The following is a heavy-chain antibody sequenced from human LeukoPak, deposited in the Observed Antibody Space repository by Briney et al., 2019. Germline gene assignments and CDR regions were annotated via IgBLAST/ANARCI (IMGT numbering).Heavy chain of an antibody. CDR2: INPSSGAT. D-gene: IGHD1-26*01. CDR3: ARATNFYYYYGMDV. J-gene: IGHJ6*02. V-gene: IGHV1-46*01. CDR1: GYTFTSYY. Sequence: ASVKVSCKTSGYTFTSYYIHWVRQAPGQGLEWMGIINPSSGATNYAQKFQGRVTMTRDTSTSTVYMELSCQRSEDTAVYYCARATNFYYYYGMDVWGQGTTVTVSS.